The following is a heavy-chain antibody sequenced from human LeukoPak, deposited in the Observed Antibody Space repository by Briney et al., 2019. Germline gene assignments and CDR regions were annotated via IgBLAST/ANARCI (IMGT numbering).Heavy chain of an antibody. J-gene: IGHJ5*02. Sequence: PSETLSLTCAVYGGSFSGYYWSWIRQPPGKGLEWIGEIYHSGSTNYNPSLKSRVTISVDKSKNQFSLKLSSVTAADTAVYYCARRSGGSLNWFDPWGQGTLVTVSS. CDR2: IYHSGST. D-gene: IGHD2-15*01. V-gene: IGHV4-34*01. CDR3: ARRSGGSLNWFDP. CDR1: GGSFSGYY.